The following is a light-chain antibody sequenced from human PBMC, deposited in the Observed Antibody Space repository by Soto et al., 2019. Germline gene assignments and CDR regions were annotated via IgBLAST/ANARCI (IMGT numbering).Light chain of an antibody. V-gene: IGKV3-11*01. CDR3: QQRSNWPWT. CDR1: QSVSSY. CDR2: DAS. Sequence: EIVLTQSPATLSLSPGERATLSCRASQSVSSYLAWYQQKPGQAPRLLIYDASNRATGIPARFSGSGSGTDFTLNISSLEPEDFAVYYCQQRSNWPWTFGQRTKVEIK. J-gene: IGKJ1*01.